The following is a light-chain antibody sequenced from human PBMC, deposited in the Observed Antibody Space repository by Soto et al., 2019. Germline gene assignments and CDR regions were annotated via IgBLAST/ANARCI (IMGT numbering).Light chain of an antibody. CDR1: QTLNDW. V-gene: IGKV1-5*03. J-gene: IGKJ1*01. Sequence: DIQMTQSPSTLSASVGDRVTITCRASQTLNDWLAWYQHKPGQGPKPLIYATSKLETGVPPRFSGSGSGTEFTLTINGLQPDDSATDFCQQYKYYWTFGQGTKVEVK. CDR2: ATS. CDR3: QQYKYYWT.